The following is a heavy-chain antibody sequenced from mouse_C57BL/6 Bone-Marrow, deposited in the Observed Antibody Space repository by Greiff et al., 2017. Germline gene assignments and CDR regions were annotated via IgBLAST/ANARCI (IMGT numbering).Heavy chain of an antibody. Sequence: VQLQQSGAELARPGASVKMSCKASGYSFTSYTMHWVKQRPGQGLEWIGYINPSCGSTKYNQKFKDKATLPADQSSSTAYMQRSSLTSEDSAVYYCARAPNCDGTGFAYWGQGTLVTVSA. CDR3: ARAPNCDGTGFAY. CDR1: GYSFTSYT. J-gene: IGHJ3*01. V-gene: IGHV1-4*01. CDR2: INPSCGST.